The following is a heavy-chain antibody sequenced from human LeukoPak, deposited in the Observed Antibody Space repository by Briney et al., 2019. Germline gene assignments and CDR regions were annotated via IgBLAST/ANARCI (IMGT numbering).Heavy chain of an antibody. J-gene: IGHJ4*02. CDR1: GVTFSSHW. D-gene: IGHD3-16*01. CDR3: ARDYD. CDR2: IKQDGSDK. V-gene: IGHV3-7*04. Sequence: GGSLRLSCAASGVTFSSHWMSWVRQAPGKGLEWVANIKQDGSDKYYVDSVKGRFTISRDNAKNSLYLQMNSLRAEDTAVYYCARDYDWGQGTLVTVSS.